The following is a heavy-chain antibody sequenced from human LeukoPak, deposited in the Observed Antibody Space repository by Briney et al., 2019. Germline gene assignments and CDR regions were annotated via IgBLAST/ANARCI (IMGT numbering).Heavy chain of an antibody. CDR1: GYTFTSYD. CDR2: MNPNSGNT. V-gene: IGHV1-8*01. CDR3: ARDRLPSAPYSGSTGGGY. J-gene: IGHJ4*02. D-gene: IGHD1-26*01. Sequence: ASVKVSCKASGYTFTSYDINWVRQATGQGLEWMGWMNPNSGNTGYAQKFQGRVTMTRNTSISTAYMELSSLRSEDTAVYYCARDRLPSAPYSGSTGGGYWGQGTLVTVSS.